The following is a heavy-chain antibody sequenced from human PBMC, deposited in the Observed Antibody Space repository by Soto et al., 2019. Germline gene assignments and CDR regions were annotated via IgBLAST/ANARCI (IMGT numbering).Heavy chain of an antibody. D-gene: IGHD3-22*01. CDR3: VKGEYYYDSSGYYPFDY. CDR1: GFTFSSFA. J-gene: IGHJ4*02. V-gene: IGHV3-48*02. Sequence: PGGSLRLSCAVSGFTFSSFAMNWVRQVPGRGLEWVSFISTNGSTTYYADSVKGRFTISRDNSKNSLYLQMNSLRDDDTAVYYCVKGEYYYDSSGYYPFDYWGQGTLVTVSS. CDR2: ISTNGSTT.